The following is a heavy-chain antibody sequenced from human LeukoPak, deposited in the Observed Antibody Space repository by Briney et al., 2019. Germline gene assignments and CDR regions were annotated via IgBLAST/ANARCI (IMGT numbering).Heavy chain of an antibody. D-gene: IGHD3-16*01. CDR1: GGSISSGGYY. J-gene: IGHJ4*02. V-gene: IGHV4-31*03. CDR2: IYYSGST. Sequence: SQTLSLTCTVSGGSISSGGYYWSWIRQHPGKGLEWIGYIYYSGSTYYNPSLKSRVTISVDTSKNQFSLKLSSVTAADTVVYYCAREAVRGPNYFDYWGQGTLVTVSS. CDR3: AREAVRGPNYFDY.